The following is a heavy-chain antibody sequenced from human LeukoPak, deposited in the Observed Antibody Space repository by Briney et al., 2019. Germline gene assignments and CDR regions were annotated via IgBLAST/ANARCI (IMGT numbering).Heavy chain of an antibody. D-gene: IGHD1-1*01. CDR2: IYTSGNT. J-gene: IGHJ6*03. CDR1: GGSISSYY. Sequence: WGTLSLTCTASGGSISSYYWSWIRQPAGKGLEWIGRIYTSGNTNYNPSLKSRVTISVDKSKNQFSLKLSSVTAADTAVYYCARETGPYYYYYMDVWGKGTTVTVSS. CDR3: ARETGPYYYYYMDV. V-gene: IGHV4-4*07.